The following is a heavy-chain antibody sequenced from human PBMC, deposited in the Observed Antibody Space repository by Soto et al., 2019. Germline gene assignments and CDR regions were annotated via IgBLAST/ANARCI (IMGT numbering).Heavy chain of an antibody. J-gene: IGHJ5*02. D-gene: IGHD3-16*01. V-gene: IGHV3-23*01. CDR2: ISGSGVRT. Sequence: VQLLQSGGGLVQPGGSLRLSCEASGFIFATTAMGWVRQAPGKGLEWVSTISGSGVRTYYADSVKGRFTISRGNSKNTFSLQMNSLRADDTAVYFWAAGMGSDYVNVWGGPRFDPWGQGALVTVST. CDR1: GFIFATTA. CDR3: AAGMGSDYVNVWGGPRFDP.